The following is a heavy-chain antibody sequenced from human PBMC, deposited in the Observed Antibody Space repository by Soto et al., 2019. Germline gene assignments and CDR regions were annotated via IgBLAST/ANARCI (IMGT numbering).Heavy chain of an antibody. J-gene: IGHJ6*02. Sequence: GGSLRLSCAASGFTFDDYAMHWVRQAPGKGLEWVSGISWNSGSIGYADSVKGRFTISRDNAKNSLYLQMNSLRAEDTALYYCAKEGWYSSTYYYGMDVWGQGTTVTVSS. CDR2: ISWNSGSI. D-gene: IGHD6-13*01. CDR3: AKEGWYSSTYYYGMDV. V-gene: IGHV3-9*01. CDR1: GFTFDDYA.